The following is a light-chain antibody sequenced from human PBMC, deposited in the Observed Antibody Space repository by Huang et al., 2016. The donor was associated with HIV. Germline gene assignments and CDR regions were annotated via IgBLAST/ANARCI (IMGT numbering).Light chain of an antibody. CDR2: AAS. CDR1: QGISKS. J-gene: IGKJ5*01. V-gene: IGKV1-NL1*01. Sequence: DIQMTQSPSSLSASVGDRVTITCRASQGISKSLDLYQQKTGKSPKLLLYAASRLKSGVPSRLSGSGSGTDYTLTISSLQPEDFATYYCQQYYSTPPITFGRGTRLEIK. CDR3: QQYYSTPPIT.